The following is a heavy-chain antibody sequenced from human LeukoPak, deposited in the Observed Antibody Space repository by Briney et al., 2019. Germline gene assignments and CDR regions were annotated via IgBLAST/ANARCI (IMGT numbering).Heavy chain of an antibody. D-gene: IGHD4/OR15-4a*01. Sequence: GASVKVSCKASGYTFTNYYMHWVRQAPGQGLEWMGWIDPNTGDTNYSQNIQGRATMTRDTSIDTAYMEFTSLGSDDTAVYYCARGRTMDGSTPPFEIWGQGIMVTVSS. V-gene: IGHV1-2*02. CDR1: GYTFTNYY. CDR2: IDPNTGDT. CDR3: ARGRTMDGSTPPFEI. J-gene: IGHJ3*02.